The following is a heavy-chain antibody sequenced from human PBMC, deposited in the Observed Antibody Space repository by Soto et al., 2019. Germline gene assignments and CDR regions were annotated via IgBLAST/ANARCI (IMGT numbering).Heavy chain of an antibody. CDR2: ISWNSGSI. CDR1: GFTFDDYA. CDR3: AKDSGVTAVAGDFDY. Sequence: EVQLVESGGGLVQPGRSLRLSCAASGFTFDDYAMHWVRQAPGKGLEWVSGISWNSGSIGYADSVKGRFTIYRDNAKNSLYLQMNSLRAEDTALYYCAKDSGVTAVAGDFDYWGQGTLVTVSS. V-gene: IGHV3-9*01. J-gene: IGHJ4*02. D-gene: IGHD6-19*01.